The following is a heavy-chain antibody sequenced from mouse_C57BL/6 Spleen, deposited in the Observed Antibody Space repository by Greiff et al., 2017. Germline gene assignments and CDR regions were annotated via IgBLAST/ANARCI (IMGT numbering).Heavy chain of an antibody. CDR1: GYTFTSYW. CDR3: ARGGYYGSGRDY. D-gene: IGHD1-1*01. J-gene: IGHJ2*01. V-gene: IGHV1-55*01. Sequence: QVQLQQPGAELVKPGASVTMSCKASGYTFTSYWITWVKQRPGQGLEWIGDIYPGSGSTNYNEKFKSKATLTVDTSSSTAYMQLSSLTSEDSAVYYCARGGYYGSGRDYWGQGTTLTVSS. CDR2: IYPGSGST.